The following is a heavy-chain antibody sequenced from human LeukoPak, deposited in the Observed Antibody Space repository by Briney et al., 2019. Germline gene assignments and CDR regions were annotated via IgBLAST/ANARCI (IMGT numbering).Heavy chain of an antibody. J-gene: IGHJ4*02. CDR1: GGSISSGGYY. D-gene: IGHD2-2*01. CDR3: ARALGRYCSSTSCYGYYFDY. V-gene: IGHV4-31*03. Sequence: PSQTLSLTCTVSGGSISSGGYYWSWIRQHPGKGLEWIGYIYYSGSTYYNPSLKSRVTISVDTSKNQFSLKLSSVTAAGTAVYYCARALGRYCSSTSCYGYYFDYWGQGTLVTVSS. CDR2: IYYSGST.